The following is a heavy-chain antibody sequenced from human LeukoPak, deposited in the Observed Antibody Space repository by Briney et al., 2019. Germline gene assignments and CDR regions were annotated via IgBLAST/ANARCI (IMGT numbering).Heavy chain of an antibody. J-gene: IGHJ2*01. V-gene: IGHV4-59*01. CDR2: IYYSGST. CDR3: ARGGYGWYFDL. D-gene: IGHD4-17*01. CDR1: GGSISSYY. Sequence: SETLSLTCTVSGGSISSYYWSWIRQPPGKGLEWIGYIYYSGSTNYNPSLKSRVTISVDTSKNQFSLKLSSMTAADTAVYYCARGGYGWYFDLWGRGTLVTVSS.